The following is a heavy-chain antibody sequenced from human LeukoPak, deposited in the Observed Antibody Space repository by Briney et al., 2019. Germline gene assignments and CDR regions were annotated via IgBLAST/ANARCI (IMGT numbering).Heavy chain of an antibody. D-gene: IGHD6-13*01. CDR2: ISSSSSTI. CDR1: GFTFSSYS. CDR3: AKDRVPYSSTYYFQH. V-gene: IGHV3-48*01. J-gene: IGHJ1*01. Sequence: PGGSLRLSCAASGFTFSSYSMNWVRQAPGKGLEWVSYISSSSSTIYYADSVKGRFTISRDNSKNTLYLQMNSLRAEDTAVYYCAKDRVPYSSTYYFQHWGQGTLVTVSS.